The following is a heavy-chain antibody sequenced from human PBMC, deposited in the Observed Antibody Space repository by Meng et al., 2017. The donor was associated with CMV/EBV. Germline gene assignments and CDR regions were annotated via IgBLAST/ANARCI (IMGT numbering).Heavy chain of an antibody. CDR2: ISYDGSNK. Sequence: GESLKISCAASGFTFSSYAMHWVRQAPGKGLEWVAVISYDGSNKYYADSVKGRFTISRDNSKNTLYLQMNSLRAEDTAMYYCGLVATGGYYGMDVWGQGTTVTVSS. J-gene: IGHJ6*02. D-gene: IGHD5-12*01. CDR3: GLVATGGYYGMDV. CDR1: GFTFSSYA. V-gene: IGHV3-30*14.